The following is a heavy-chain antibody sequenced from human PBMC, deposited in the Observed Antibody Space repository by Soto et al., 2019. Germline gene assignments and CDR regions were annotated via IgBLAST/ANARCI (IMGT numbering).Heavy chain of an antibody. Sequence: QVQLVESGGGVVQPGTSLRLPCAASGFTFSSYAVHWVRQAPGEGLEWVAAMSSDGTNKYYADSVKGRFTISRDNSKNTLYLQMNSLRAEDTAVYYCAKTPWEKYYSSWFDHWGQGTLVTVSS. D-gene: IGHD1-26*01. V-gene: IGHV3-30*18. CDR3: AKTPWEKYYSSWFDH. CDR1: GFTFSSYA. CDR2: MSSDGTNK. J-gene: IGHJ5*02.